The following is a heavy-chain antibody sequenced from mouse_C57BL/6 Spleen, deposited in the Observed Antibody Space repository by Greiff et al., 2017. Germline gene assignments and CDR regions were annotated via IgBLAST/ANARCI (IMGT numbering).Heavy chain of an antibody. V-gene: IGHV3-6*01. CDR1: CYSITSGYY. D-gene: IGHD1-1*01. J-gene: IGHJ2*01. CDR3: AREDYGSWYFDY. CDR2: ISYDGSN. Sequence: LVASRPGLLKTSPSLSLTCSFTCYSITSGYYWNWIRQFPGNKLEWMGYISYDGSNNYNPSLKNRISITRDTSKNQFFLKLNSVTTEDTATYYCAREDYGSWYFDYWGQGTTLTVSS.